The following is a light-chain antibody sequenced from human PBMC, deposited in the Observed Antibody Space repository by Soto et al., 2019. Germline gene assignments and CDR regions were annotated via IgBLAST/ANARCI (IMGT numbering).Light chain of an antibody. CDR2: GNS. V-gene: IGLV1-40*01. CDR3: QSYDSSLSGSV. CDR1: SSNIGAGYD. J-gene: IGLJ2*01. Sequence: QSALTQPPSVSGAPGQRVTISCTGSSSNIGAGYDVHWYRQLPGTAPKLLIYGNSNRPSGVPDRFSGSKSGTSASLAITGLQAEDEAGYYCQSYDSSLSGSVFGGGTKLTVL.